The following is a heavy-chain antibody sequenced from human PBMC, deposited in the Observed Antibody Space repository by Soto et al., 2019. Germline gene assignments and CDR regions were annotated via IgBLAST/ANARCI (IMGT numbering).Heavy chain of an antibody. J-gene: IGHJ4*02. V-gene: IGHV3-53*01. CDR1: GFTVSNNY. D-gene: IGHD3-3*01. CDR3: ARDGVGGTVFFGYLDY. Sequence: GGSLRLSCAASGFTVSNNYMSWVRQAPGKGLELVAVIFSGGHIYYADAMKGRFTISRDNSKNTPYLQMDSLRAEDTAVYYCARDGVGGTVFFGYLDYWGQGALVTVSS. CDR2: IFSGGHI.